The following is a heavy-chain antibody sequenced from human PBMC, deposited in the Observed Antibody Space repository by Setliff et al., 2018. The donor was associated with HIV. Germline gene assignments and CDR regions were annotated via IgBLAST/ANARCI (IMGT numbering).Heavy chain of an antibody. D-gene: IGHD1-1*01. CDR1: GFTYNSYS. V-gene: IGHV3-21*01. CDR2: ISTGSSYI. Sequence: GGSLRLSCAASGFTYNSYSMNWVRQAPGKGLEWVSSISTGSSYIYYADSVKGRFTISRDNTKNSLYLQLNSLRAEDTAVYYCARVFSPTGTLSPGFDYWGQGTLVTVSS. J-gene: IGHJ4*02. CDR3: ARVFSPTGTLSPGFDY.